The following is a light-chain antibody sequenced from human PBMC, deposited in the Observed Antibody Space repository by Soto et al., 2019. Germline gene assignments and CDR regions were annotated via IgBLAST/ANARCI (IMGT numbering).Light chain of an antibody. CDR3: LQDYNYPRT. V-gene: IGKV1-6*01. Sequence: AIQMTQSPSSLSASVGDRVTITCRASQGIRNDLGWYQQKPGKAPKLLIYAASSLQSGVPSRFSGSGSGTDFTMTISSLQPEDFANYYCLQDYNYPRTFGQGTKVEIK. CDR1: QGIRND. J-gene: IGKJ1*01. CDR2: AAS.